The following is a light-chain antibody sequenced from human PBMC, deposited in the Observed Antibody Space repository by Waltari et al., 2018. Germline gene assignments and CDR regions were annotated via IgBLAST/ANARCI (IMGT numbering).Light chain of an antibody. V-gene: IGLV2-23*01. Sequence: QSALTQPASVSGSPGQSFTLSCTGSRSDVGRYALASCYQHHPDKAPQVIIFEDSKRPSGVSNRFSGSKSGNTASLTISGLQAEDEADYYCCSYADSRTWVFGGGTKLTVL. J-gene: IGLJ3*02. CDR1: RSDVGRYAL. CDR3: CSYADSRTWV. CDR2: EDS.